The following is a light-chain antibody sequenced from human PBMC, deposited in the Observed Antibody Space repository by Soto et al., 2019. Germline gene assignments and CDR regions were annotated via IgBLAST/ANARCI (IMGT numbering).Light chain of an antibody. CDR1: QVITND. CDR3: QHADSFPLIT. CDR2: AAS. Sequence: IQMTQSPSALSASVGDRLSITCRASQVITNDLGWYQQKPGKAPKLLIYAASSLQSGVPSRFSGSGSGTDFTLTISSLQPEDFATYYCQHADSFPLITFGQGTRLEIK. J-gene: IGKJ5*01. V-gene: IGKV1-6*01.